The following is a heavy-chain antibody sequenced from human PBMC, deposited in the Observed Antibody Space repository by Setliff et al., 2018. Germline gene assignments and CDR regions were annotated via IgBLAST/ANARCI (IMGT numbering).Heavy chain of an antibody. CDR3: ARDTSSDWAAWFDP. J-gene: IGHJ5*02. D-gene: IGHD3-22*01. CDR1: GDSISTYY. CDR2: VFVDGST. V-gene: IGHV4-4*07. Sequence: SETLSLTCTVSGDSISTYYWSWIRRPAGKGLEWIGRVFVDGSTNYNPSLKSRVTMSVDTSKNQFSLKLTSVTAADTAIYYCARDTSSDWAAWFDPWSQGILVTVS.